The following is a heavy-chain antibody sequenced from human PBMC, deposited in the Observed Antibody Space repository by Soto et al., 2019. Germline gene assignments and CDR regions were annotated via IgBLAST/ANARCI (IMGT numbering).Heavy chain of an antibody. CDR1: GFTFTSSA. D-gene: IGHD6-19*01. CDR3: AADMVKRIAVAGTSSY. CDR2: IVVGSGNT. V-gene: IGHV1-58*01. J-gene: IGHJ4*02. Sequence: ASVKVSCKASGFTFTSSAVQWVRQARGQRLEWIGWIVVGSGNTNYAQKFQERVTITRDMSTSTAYMELSSLRSEDTAVYYCAADMVKRIAVAGTSSYWGQGTLVTVSS.